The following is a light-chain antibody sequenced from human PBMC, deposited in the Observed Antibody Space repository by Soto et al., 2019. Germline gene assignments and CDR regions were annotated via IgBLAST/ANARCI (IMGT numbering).Light chain of an antibody. J-gene: IGKJ1*01. CDR1: QSVSSN. V-gene: IGKV3-15*01. Sequence: EMVMTQSPATLPVSPGDRATLSCRASQSVSSNLAWYQRKPGQAPRLLIYGASTRATGLPARFSGSGSGTDFTLTISSLQPEDFAVYYCQQYKHWPWTFGQGTKV. CDR3: QQYKHWPWT. CDR2: GAS.